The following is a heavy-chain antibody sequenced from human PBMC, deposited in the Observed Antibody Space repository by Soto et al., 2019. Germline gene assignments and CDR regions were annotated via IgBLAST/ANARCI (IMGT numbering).Heavy chain of an antibody. D-gene: IGHD3-3*01. CDR3: ASLRFLGYYYGMDV. Sequence: PSETLSLTCTVSGGSVSSGSYYWSWILQPPGKGLEWIGYIYYSGSTKYNPSLKSRVTISVDTSKNQFSLKLSSVTAADTPVYYCASLRFLGYYYGMDVWGQGTTVIVSS. V-gene: IGHV4-61*01. CDR1: GGSVSSGSYY. J-gene: IGHJ6*02. CDR2: IYYSGST.